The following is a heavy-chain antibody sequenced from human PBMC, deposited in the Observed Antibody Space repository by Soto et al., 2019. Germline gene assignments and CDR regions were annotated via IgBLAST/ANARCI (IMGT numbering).Heavy chain of an antibody. CDR2: INHSGST. CDR3: ASRPYDFWSGYSD. CDR1: GGSFSGYY. Sequence: SETLSLTYAVYGGSFSGYYWSWIRQPPGKGLEWIGEINHSGSTNYNPSLKSRVTISVDTSKNQFSLKLSSVTAADTAVYYCASRPYDFWSGYSDWGQGTLVTVSS. J-gene: IGHJ4*02. V-gene: IGHV4-34*01. D-gene: IGHD3-3*01.